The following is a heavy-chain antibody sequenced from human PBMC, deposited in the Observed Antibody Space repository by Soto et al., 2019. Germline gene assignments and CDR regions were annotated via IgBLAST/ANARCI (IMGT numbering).Heavy chain of an antibody. CDR1: AGSITSDEYY. V-gene: IGHV4-31*03. CDR2: IHHTGST. D-gene: IGHD3-10*01. J-gene: IGHJ4*02. CDR3: ARRPTGSGSSFFDY. Sequence: QVQLQESGPGLVKPSQTLSLTCTVSAGSITSDEYYWNWIRYRPGKGLEWIGFIHHTGSTFYNPSLESRASISLDTSESQFSLNLASVTVADTAVYYCARRPTGSGSSFFDYWGPGTLVTVSS.